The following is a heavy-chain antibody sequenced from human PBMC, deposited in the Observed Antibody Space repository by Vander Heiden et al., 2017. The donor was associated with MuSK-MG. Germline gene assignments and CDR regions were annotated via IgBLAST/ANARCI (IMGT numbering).Heavy chain of an antibody. CDR2: ISSSGYT. V-gene: IGHV4-59*01. D-gene: IGHD3-22*01. Sequence: QVQLQESGPGLVKPSETLSLTCTVSGGSMNNYYWSWIRQLPGKGLEWIGYISSSGYTNYKPSLRSRVTISAVTSRNHFSLKLSSVTAADTAVYYCARDGSYYYDSSGGRYFDLWGRGTLVTVSS. J-gene: IGHJ2*01. CDR1: GGSMNNYY. CDR3: ARDGSYYYDSSGGRYFDL.